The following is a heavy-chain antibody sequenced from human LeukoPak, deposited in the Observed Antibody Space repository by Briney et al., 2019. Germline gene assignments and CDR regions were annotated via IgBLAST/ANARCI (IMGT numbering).Heavy chain of an antibody. CDR2: IYYSGNT. Sequence: SETLSLTCTVSGGSISSYYWRWIRQPPGKGLEWIGYIYYSGNTYYNPSLKSRVTMSVDTSKNQFSLRLTSVTAANTAVYFCVRQRYHRSSFNYWGEGTLVTVSS. J-gene: IGHJ4*02. D-gene: IGHD6-6*01. CDR1: GGSISSYY. CDR3: VRQRYHRSSFNY. V-gene: IGHV4-59*01.